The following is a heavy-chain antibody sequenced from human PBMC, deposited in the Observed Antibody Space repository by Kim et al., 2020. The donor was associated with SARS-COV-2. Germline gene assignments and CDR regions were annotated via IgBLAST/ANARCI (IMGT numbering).Heavy chain of an antibody. CDR1: EFTFSSYA. J-gene: IGHJ6*03. V-gene: IGHV3-30*04. CDR3: ARDLVAAAGLLYYYYYY. CDR2: ISYDGSNK. D-gene: IGHD6-13*01. Sequence: GGSLRLSCAASEFTFSSYAMHWVRQAPGKGLEWVAVISYDGSNKYYADSVKGRFTISRDNSKNTLYLQMNSLRAEDTAVYYCARDLVAAAGLLYYYYYY.